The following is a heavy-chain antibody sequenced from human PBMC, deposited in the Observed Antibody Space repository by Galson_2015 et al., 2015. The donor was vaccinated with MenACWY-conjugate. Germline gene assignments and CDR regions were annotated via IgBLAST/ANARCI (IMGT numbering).Heavy chain of an antibody. V-gene: IGHV3-23*01. Sequence: SLRLSCAASGFTFTSYAMTWVRQAPGKGLEWVSTISDSGRFTYYADSVKGRFTISRDNSKNALFLQMNNVRADDTASYYCAKDLVKNYEMLTGYYSDWGQGTPVTVSS. J-gene: IGHJ4*02. D-gene: IGHD3-9*01. CDR3: AKDLVKNYEMLTGYYSD. CDR2: ISDSGRFT. CDR1: GFTFTSYA.